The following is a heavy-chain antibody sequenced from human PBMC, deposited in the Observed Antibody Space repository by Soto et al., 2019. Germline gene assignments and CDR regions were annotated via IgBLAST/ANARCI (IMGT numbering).Heavy chain of an antibody. Sequence: SVKVSCKASGGTFSSYTISWVRQAPGQGLEWMGRIIPILGIANYAQKFQGRVTITADKSTSTAYMELSSLRSEDTAVYYCASIAARPDNHYYYLDVWGKGTTVTVSS. D-gene: IGHD6-6*01. V-gene: IGHV1-69*02. CDR3: ASIAARPDNHYYYLDV. CDR2: IIPILGIA. CDR1: GGTFSSYT. J-gene: IGHJ6*03.